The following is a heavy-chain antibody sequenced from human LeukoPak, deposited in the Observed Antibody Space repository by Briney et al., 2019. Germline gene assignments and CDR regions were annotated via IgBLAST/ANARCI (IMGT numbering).Heavy chain of an antibody. J-gene: IGHJ4*02. CDR1: GFTFSDHY. V-gene: IGHV3-23*01. Sequence: GGSLRLSCAASGFTFSDHYMDWVRQAPGKGLEWVSSISSSGGSTYYADSVKGRFTISRDNSKNTLYLQMNSLRAEDTAIYYCAKDLVTGSLDYWGQGTLVTVSS. CDR3: AKDLVTGSLDY. D-gene: IGHD3-10*01. CDR2: ISSSGGST.